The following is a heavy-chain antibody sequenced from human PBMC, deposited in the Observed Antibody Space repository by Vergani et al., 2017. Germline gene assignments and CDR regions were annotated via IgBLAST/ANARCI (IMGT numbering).Heavy chain of an antibody. CDR3: ARSFGYITSPGRFDP. CDR1: GGSLRSYY. Sequence: QVQLVESGPGLVKPSETLSLTCTVSGGSLRSYYWNWIRQPAGKGLEWVGRGFHTGAADYNPSLNSRVTLSVDTSKNQVSLKLTSVTAADTAIYYCARSFGYITSPGRFDPWGQGTLVVVSS. CDR2: GFHTGAA. V-gene: IGHV4-4*07. J-gene: IGHJ5*02. D-gene: IGHD2-2*01.